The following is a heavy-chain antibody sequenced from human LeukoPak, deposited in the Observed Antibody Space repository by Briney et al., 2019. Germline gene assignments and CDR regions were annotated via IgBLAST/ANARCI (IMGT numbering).Heavy chain of an antibody. CDR1: GYTFTGYY. CDR2: INPNSGGT. Sequence: ASVKVSCKASGYTFTGYYMHWVRQAPGQGLEWMGWINPNSGGTNYAQKFQGRVTMTRDTSISTAYMELSRLRSDDTAVYYCAGSDIVVVPAAITKRKYYYYMDVWGKGTTVTVSS. D-gene: IGHD2-2*02. CDR3: AGSDIVVVPAAITKRKYYYYMDV. V-gene: IGHV1-2*02. J-gene: IGHJ6*03.